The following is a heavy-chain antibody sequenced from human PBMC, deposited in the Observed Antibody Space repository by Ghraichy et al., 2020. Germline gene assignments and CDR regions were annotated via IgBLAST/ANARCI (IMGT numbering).Heavy chain of an antibody. D-gene: IGHD1-7*01. J-gene: IGHJ4*02. CDR1: GFTFSSYS. CDR2: ISSSSSYI. CDR3: AREYITGTTFFDY. Sequence: GGSLRLSCAASGFTFSSYSMNWVRQAPGKGLEWVSSISSSSSYIYYADSVKGRFTISRDNAKNSLYLQMNSLRAEDTAVYYCAREYITGTTFFDYWGQGTLVTVSS. V-gene: IGHV3-21*01.